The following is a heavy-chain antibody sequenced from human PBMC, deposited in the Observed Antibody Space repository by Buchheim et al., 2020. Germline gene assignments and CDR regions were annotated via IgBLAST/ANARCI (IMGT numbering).Heavy chain of an antibody. CDR3: ARHDFWSGYSVDY. CDR1: GGSISSGTYY. D-gene: IGHD3-3*01. CDR2: IYTGGST. J-gene: IGHJ4*02. V-gene: IGHV4-61*02. Sequence: QLQLQESGPGLVKPSETLSLTCTVSGGSISSGTYYWNWIRQPAGKELEWIGRIYTGGSTNYNPSLKSRVTISVDTSKNQFSLKLSSVTAADTAVYYCARHDFWSGYSVDYWGQGTL.